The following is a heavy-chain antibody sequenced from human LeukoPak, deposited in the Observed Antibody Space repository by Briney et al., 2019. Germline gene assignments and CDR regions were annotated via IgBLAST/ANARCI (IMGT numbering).Heavy chain of an antibody. J-gene: IGHJ4*02. Sequence: KPGGSLRLSCAASGFTFSSYSMNWVRQAPGKGLEWVSSISSSSSYIYYADSVKGRFTISRDNAKNSLYLQMNSLRAEDTAVYHCARVGHIAGADYWGQGTLATVSS. V-gene: IGHV3-21*01. D-gene: IGHD6-13*01. CDR2: ISSSSSYI. CDR1: GFTFSSYS. CDR3: ARVGHIAGADY.